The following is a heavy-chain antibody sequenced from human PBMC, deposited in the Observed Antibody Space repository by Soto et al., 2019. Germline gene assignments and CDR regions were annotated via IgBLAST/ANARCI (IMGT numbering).Heavy chain of an antibody. CDR1: GYTFTSYG. Sequence: QVQLVQSGAEVKKPGASVKVSCKASGYTFTSYGISWVRQAPGQGLEWMGWISAYNGNTNYAQKLQGRVTMTTDTSTSTAYMELRSLRSDDTAVYYCARDIYDYVWGSYRTTPAFDYWGQGTLVTVSS. V-gene: IGHV1-18*01. CDR2: ISAYNGNT. CDR3: ARDIYDYVWGSYRTTPAFDY. J-gene: IGHJ4*02. D-gene: IGHD3-16*02.